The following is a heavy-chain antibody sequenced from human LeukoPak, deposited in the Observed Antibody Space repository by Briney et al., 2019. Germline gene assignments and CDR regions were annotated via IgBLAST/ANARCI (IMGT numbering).Heavy chain of an antibody. J-gene: IGHJ4*02. CDR2: IYFSGST. CDR1: GGSISSGGYY. V-gene: IGHV4-31*03. CDR3: ARDYYGGNPGYYFDH. Sequence: SETLSLTCTVSGGSISSGGYYWSWIRQHPGKGLEWIGCIYFSGSTYYNPSLKSRVTISVDTSKNQFSLQLSSVTAADTAVYYCARDYYGGNPGYYFDHWGQGTLDTVSS. D-gene: IGHD4-23*01.